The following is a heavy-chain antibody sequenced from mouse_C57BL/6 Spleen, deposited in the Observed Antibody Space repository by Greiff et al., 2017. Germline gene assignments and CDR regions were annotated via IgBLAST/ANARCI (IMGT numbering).Heavy chain of an antibody. V-gene: IGHV1-26*01. CDR1: GYTFTDYY. CDR2: INPNNGGT. D-gene: IGHD1-1*01. CDR3: ARYYGTDDY. J-gene: IGHJ2*01. Sequence: VQLQQSGPELVKPGASVKISCKASGYTFTDYYMNWVKQSHGKSLEWIGDINPNNGGTSYNQKFKGKATLTVDKSSSTAYMELRSLTSEDSAVYYCARYYGTDDYWGQGTTLTVSS.